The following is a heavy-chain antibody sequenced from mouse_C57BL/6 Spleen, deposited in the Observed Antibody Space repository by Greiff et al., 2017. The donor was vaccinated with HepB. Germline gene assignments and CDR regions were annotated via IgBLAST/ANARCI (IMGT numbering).Heavy chain of an antibody. CDR1: GYTFTSYW. Sequence: QVQLQQPGTELVKPGASVKLSCKASGYTFTSYWMHWVKQRPGQGLEWIGNINPSNGGTNYNEKCKSKATLTVDKSSSTDYMQLSSLTSEDSAVYYWGRYEKGSTGFAYWGQGTLVTVSA. CDR2: INPSNGGT. CDR3: GRYEKGSTGFAY. J-gene: IGHJ3*01. V-gene: IGHV1-53*01. D-gene: IGHD1-1*01.